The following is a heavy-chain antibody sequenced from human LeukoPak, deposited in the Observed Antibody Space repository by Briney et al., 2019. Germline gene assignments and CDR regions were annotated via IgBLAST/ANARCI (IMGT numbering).Heavy chain of an antibody. CDR3: ARAGVATTRWPLDY. Sequence: GGSLRLSCAASGFTFSSYSMNWVRQAPGKGLEWVSSISSSSSYIYYADSVKGRFTISRDNAKNSLYLQMNSLRAEDTAVYYCARAGVATTRWPLDYWGQGTLVTVSS. J-gene: IGHJ4*02. V-gene: IGHV3-21*01. D-gene: IGHD5-12*01. CDR1: GFTFSSYS. CDR2: ISSSSSYI.